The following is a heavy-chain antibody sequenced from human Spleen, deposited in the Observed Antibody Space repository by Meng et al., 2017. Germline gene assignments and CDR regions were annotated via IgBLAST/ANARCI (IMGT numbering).Heavy chain of an antibody. CDR1: GFTFSIYP. J-gene: IGHJ6*02. CDR2: ISGSGLSK. V-gene: IGHV3-23*01. D-gene: IGHD2-2*01. CDR3: ARAGDVVVVPAYYYNGLDV. Sequence: GESLKISCAASGFTFSIYPMSWVRQAPGKGLEWVSAISGSGLSKYYADSVKGRFTISRDNAKNSLYLQMNSLRAEDTAVYYCARAGDVVVVPAYYYNGLDVWGQGTTVTVSS.